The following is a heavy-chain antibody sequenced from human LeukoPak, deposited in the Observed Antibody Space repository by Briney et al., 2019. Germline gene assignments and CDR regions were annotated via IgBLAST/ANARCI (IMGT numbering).Heavy chain of an antibody. D-gene: IGHD6-6*01. Sequence: ASVKVSCKASGYTFTSYSMHWVRQPPGQGLEWMGIINPSGGSTTYAQKFQGRVTMTRDTSTSTVYMELSSLGSEDTAVYYCARDGHMASALYYFDYWGQGTLVTVSS. CDR2: INPSGGST. CDR1: GYTFTSYS. CDR3: ARDGHMASALYYFDY. J-gene: IGHJ4*02. V-gene: IGHV1-46*01.